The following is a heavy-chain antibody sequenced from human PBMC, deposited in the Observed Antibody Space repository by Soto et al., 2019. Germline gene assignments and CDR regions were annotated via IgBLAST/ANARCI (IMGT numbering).Heavy chain of an antibody. D-gene: IGHD3-3*01. J-gene: IGHJ4*02. CDR2: IYYSGST. Sequence: SETLSLTCTVSGGSISSYYWSWIRQPPGKGLEWIGYIYYSGSTNYNPSLKSRVTISVDTSKNQFSLKLSSVTAADTAVYYCARETLTIFGVVIDYWGQGALVTVSS. CDR1: GGSISSYY. V-gene: IGHV4-59*01. CDR3: ARETLTIFGVVIDY.